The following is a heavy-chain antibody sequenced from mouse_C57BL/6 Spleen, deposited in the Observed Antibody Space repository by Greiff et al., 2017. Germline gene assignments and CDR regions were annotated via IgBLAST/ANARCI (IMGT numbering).Heavy chain of an antibody. V-gene: IGHV5-9-1*02. CDR3: KRMRAITTIRDAMDY. CDR1: GFTFSSYA. CDR2: ISSGGDYI. D-gene: IGHD1-1*01. J-gene: IGHJ4*01. Sequence: EVTLVESGEGLVKPGGSLKLSCAASGFTFSSYAMSWVRQTPETRLEWVAYISSGGDYIYYADTVKGRFTISRDNARNPLYLQMSSLKSEDTAMYYCKRMRAITTIRDAMDYWGQGTSVTVSS.